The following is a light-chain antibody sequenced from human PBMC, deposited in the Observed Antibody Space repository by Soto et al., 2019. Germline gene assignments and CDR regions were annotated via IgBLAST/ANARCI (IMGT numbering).Light chain of an antibody. J-gene: IGKJ4*01. CDR2: GAS. CDR1: QSITTN. CDR3: PQYNDWPPLT. Sequence: EKVLTQSPVTLSVSLGERATLSCRASQSITTNLAWYQQKPGQAPRLLIFGASNRATGIPARFSGSGSGTEFSLTISSLKSEDSAIYYCPQYNDWPPLTFGGGTKVEI. V-gene: IGKV3-15*01.